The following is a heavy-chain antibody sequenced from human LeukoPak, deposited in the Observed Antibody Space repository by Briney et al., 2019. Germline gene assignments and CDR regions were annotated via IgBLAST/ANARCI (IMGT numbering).Heavy chain of an antibody. CDR2: ISYDGSNN. Sequence: GRSLRLSCAASGFTFSSYAMHWVRQAPGKGLEWVGCISYDGSNNYYADSAKGRFTISRDNSKNTLYLQMNSLRAEDTAVYYCAREDRYYFDFWGQGTLVTVSS. CDR3: AREDRYYFDF. J-gene: IGHJ4*02. CDR1: GFTFSSYA. V-gene: IGHV3-30-3*01.